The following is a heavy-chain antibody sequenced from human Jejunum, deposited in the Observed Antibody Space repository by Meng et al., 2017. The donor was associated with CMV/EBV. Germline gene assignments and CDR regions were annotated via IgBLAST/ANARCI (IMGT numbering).Heavy chain of an antibody. CDR2: MRTDGSNK. V-gene: IGHV3-30*02. Sequence: GFTFSADGMHWVRQAPGKGLEWVAFMRTDGSNKFYGDSVKGRFTISRDNSRNTLFLQMTGLRGEDTAVYYCARVLWFAEQYNWFDLWGQGTPVTVSS. CDR3: ARVLWFAEQYNWFDL. J-gene: IGHJ5*02. D-gene: IGHD2-21*01. CDR1: GFTFSADG.